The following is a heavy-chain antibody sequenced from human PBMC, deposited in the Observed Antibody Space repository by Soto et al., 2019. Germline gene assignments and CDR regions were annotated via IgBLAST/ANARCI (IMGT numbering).Heavy chain of an antibody. CDR2: ISYDGSNK. J-gene: IGHJ4*02. Sequence: GGSLRLSCAASGFTFSSYAMHWVRQAPGKGLEWVAVISYDGSNKYYADSVKGRFTISRDNSKNTLYLQMNSLRAEDTAVYYCARDVAGVVAVAGEFDYWGQGTLVTVSS. CDR3: ARDVAGVVAVAGEFDY. CDR1: GFTFSSYA. D-gene: IGHD6-19*01. V-gene: IGHV3-30-3*01.